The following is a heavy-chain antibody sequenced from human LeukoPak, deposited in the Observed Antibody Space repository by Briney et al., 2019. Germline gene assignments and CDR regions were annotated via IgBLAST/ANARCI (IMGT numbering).Heavy chain of an antibody. CDR2: ISAYNGNT. J-gene: IGHJ4*02. Sequence: ASVKVSCKASGYTFTSYGISWVRQAPGQGLEWMGWISAYNGNTNYAQKLQGRVTMTTDTSTRTAYMELRSLRSDDTAVYYCARAGPGTSTPPCDYWGQGTLVTVSS. D-gene: IGHD1-14*01. CDR3: ARAGPGTSTPPCDY. V-gene: IGHV1-18*01. CDR1: GYTFTSYG.